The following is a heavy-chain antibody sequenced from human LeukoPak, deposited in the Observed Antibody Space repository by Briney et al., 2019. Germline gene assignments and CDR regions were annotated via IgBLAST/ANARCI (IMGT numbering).Heavy chain of an antibody. Sequence: GGSLRLSCAASGFTFSSYSMNWVRQAPGKGLEWVSYISSSSSTIYYADSVKGRFTISRDNAKNSLYLQMNSLRAEDTAVYYCARDSPKQWLVTDAFDIWGQGTLVTVSS. J-gene: IGHJ3*02. CDR3: ARDSPKQWLVTDAFDI. CDR2: ISSSSSTI. V-gene: IGHV3-48*01. CDR1: GFTFSSYS. D-gene: IGHD6-19*01.